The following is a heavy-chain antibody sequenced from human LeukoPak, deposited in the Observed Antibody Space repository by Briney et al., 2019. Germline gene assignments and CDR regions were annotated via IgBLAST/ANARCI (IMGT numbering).Heavy chain of an antibody. Sequence: GGSLRLSCAASGFTFSSYAMSWVRQAPGKGLEWVPAISGSGGSTYYADSVKGRFTISRDNSKNTLYLRMNSLRAEDTAVYYCAKAGVVGATTWAFYFDYWGQGTLVTVSS. CDR1: GFTFSSYA. D-gene: IGHD1-26*01. CDR3: AKAGVVGATTWAFYFDY. V-gene: IGHV3-23*01. J-gene: IGHJ4*02. CDR2: ISGSGGST.